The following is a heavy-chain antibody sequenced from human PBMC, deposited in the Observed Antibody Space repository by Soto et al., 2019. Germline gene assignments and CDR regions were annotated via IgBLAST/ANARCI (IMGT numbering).Heavy chain of an antibody. V-gene: IGHV4-30-4*01. CDR2: IYYSGST. J-gene: IGHJ4*02. CDR3: ARTPSGSYRNLPYFDY. CDR1: GGSISSGDYY. D-gene: IGHD3-10*01. Sequence: QVQLQESGPGLVKPSQTLSLTCTVSGGSISSGDYYWSWIRQPPGKGLEWIGYIYYSGSTYYNPSLKSRVTISVDTSKNQFSLKLSSVTAADTAVYYCARTPSGSYRNLPYFDYWGQGTLVTVSS.